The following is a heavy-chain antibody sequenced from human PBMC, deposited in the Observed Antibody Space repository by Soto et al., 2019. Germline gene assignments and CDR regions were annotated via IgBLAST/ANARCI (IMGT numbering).Heavy chain of an antibody. Sequence: QVQLQESGPGLVKPSGTLSLTCAVSGGSISSSNWWSWVRQPPGKGLEWIGEIYHSGSTNYNQSLKSRVTISVDKSTNQFSLKLSSVTAAVTAVYYCARVVGGYYYGMDVWGQGTTVTVSS. CDR1: GGSISSSNW. CDR2: IYHSGST. D-gene: IGHD2-2*01. J-gene: IGHJ6*02. CDR3: ARVVGGYYYGMDV. V-gene: IGHV4-4*02.